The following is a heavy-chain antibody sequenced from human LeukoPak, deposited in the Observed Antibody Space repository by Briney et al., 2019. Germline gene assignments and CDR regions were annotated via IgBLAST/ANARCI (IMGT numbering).Heavy chain of an antibody. Sequence: GGSLRLSCAASGFTFSSYAMSWVRQAPGKGLEGVSAISGSGGSTYYADSVKGRFTISRDNSKNTLYLQMNSLRAEDTAVYYCAKGNAYYYDSSGYSAYYFDYWGQGTLVTVSS. D-gene: IGHD3-22*01. CDR2: ISGSGGST. CDR1: GFTFSSYA. J-gene: IGHJ4*02. CDR3: AKGNAYYYDSSGYSAYYFDY. V-gene: IGHV3-23*01.